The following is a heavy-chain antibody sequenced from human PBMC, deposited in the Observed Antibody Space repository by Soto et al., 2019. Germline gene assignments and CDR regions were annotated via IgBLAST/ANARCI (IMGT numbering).Heavy chain of an antibody. CDR3: ARLEWIGSYDYFYGLDV. CDR1: GYPFTNYW. Sequence: GESLKISCKASGYPFTNYWIAWVRQKPWKGLEWMGFIYPDDSDTRYSPSFQGQVTISDDKVSKTAYLQWSTLEASDTATYYCARLEWIGSYDYFYGLDVWGQGTTVTVSS. V-gene: IGHV5-51*01. D-gene: IGHD3-16*01. J-gene: IGHJ6*02. CDR2: IYPDDSDT.